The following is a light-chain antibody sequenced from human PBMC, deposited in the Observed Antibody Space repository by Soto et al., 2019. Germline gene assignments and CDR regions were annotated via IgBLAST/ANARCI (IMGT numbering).Light chain of an antibody. J-gene: IGKJ1*01. CDR1: QSIDIW. Sequence: DIQMIQSPSTLSASVGDRVSITCRATQSIDIWLAWYQQKPGKAPKVLIYKASLLESGVPSRFSGSGSGTEFTLTLSRLQPEDFATYYCQQYKSYSRTFGQGTKVEIK. CDR2: KAS. CDR3: QQYKSYSRT. V-gene: IGKV1-5*03.